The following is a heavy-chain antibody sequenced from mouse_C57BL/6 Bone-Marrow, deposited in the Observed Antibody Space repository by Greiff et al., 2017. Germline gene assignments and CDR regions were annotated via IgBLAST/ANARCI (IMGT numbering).Heavy chain of an antibody. V-gene: IGHV1-55*01. D-gene: IGHD2-2*01. J-gene: IGHJ2*01. CDR2: IYPGSGST. Sequence: QVQLQQSGAELVKPGASVKMSCKASGYTFTSYWITWVKQRPGQGLEWIGDIYPGSGSTNSNEKFKSQATLTVDTSSIPAYMQLSSLTSEDSAVYYCAGVSYGYFYFDYWGQGTTLTVSS. CDR1: GYTFTSYW. CDR3: AGVSYGYFYFDY.